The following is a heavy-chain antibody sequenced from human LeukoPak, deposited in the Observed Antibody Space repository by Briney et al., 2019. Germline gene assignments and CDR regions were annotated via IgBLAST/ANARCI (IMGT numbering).Heavy chain of an antibody. CDR1: GFTFSSYW. Sequence: GGSLKLSCTASGFTFSSYWMSWVRQAPGQGLEWVGNIKQDGSETYYVDSLKGRFTITRDNSKNSLYLQMNSLRAEDTAVYYCARERPNYEITTSPRQDAFDSWGQGTMVTVS. CDR3: ARERPNYEITTSPRQDAFDS. J-gene: IGHJ3*02. CDR2: IKQDGSET. V-gene: IGHV3-7*01. D-gene: IGHD3-9*01.